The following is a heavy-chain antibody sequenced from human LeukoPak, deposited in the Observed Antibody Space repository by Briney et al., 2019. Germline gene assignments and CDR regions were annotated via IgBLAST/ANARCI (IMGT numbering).Heavy chain of an antibody. D-gene: IGHD3-3*01. CDR3: ARGEQNNVLRFLEWLPGAGWFDP. CDR2: INHSGST. V-gene: IGHV4-34*01. J-gene: IGHJ5*02. Sequence: PSETLSLTCAVYGGSFSGYYWSWIRQPPGKGLEWIGEINHSGSTNYNPSLKRRVTISVDTSKNHFSLKLSSVTAADTAVYYCARGEQNNVLRFLEWLPGAGWFDPWGQGSLVTVSS. CDR1: GGSFSGYY.